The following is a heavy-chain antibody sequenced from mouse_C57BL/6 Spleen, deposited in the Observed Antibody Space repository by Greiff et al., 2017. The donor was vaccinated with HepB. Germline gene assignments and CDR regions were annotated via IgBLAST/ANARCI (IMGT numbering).Heavy chain of an antibody. CDR2: IYPRSGNT. J-gene: IGHJ3*01. V-gene: IGHV1-81*01. CDR1: GYTFTSYG. Sequence: QVQLQQSGAELARPGASVKLSCKASGYTFTSYGISWVKQRTGQGLEWIGEIYPRSGNTYYNEKFKGKATLTADKSSSTAYMELRSLTSEDSAVYFCAGSGPFAYWGQGTMVTVSA. CDR3: AGSGPFAY. D-gene: IGHD1-1*01.